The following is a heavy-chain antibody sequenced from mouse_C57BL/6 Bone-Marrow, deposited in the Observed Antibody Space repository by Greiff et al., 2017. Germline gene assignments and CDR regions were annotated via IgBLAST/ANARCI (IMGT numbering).Heavy chain of an antibody. Sequence: VQLQQSGAELVKPGASVKLSCTASGFNIKDYSMHWVQQRTEQGLEWIGRIDPEDGDTNYAPKFQGRGTITAATASNTAYLQLSRLTSEDTAVYYCARAGGNDGYFDVWGTGTTVTVSS. CDR3: ARAGGNDGYFDV. J-gene: IGHJ1*03. CDR1: GFNIKDYS. CDR2: IDPEDGDT. V-gene: IGHV14-2*01. D-gene: IGHD2-2*01.